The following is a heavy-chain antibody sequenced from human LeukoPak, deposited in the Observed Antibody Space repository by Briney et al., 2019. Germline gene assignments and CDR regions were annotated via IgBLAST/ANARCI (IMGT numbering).Heavy chain of an antibody. CDR1: GGTFSSYA. Sequence: ASVKVSCKASGGTFSSYAISWVRQAPGKGLVWMGGIIHIFGTANYAQKFQGRVTITADESTRTAYMELSSLRSEDTAVYYCARVPGAIKRKYGMDVWGQGTTVTVSS. CDR2: IIHIFGTA. D-gene: IGHD3-10*01. V-gene: IGHV1-69*13. CDR3: ARVPGAIKRKYGMDV. J-gene: IGHJ6*02.